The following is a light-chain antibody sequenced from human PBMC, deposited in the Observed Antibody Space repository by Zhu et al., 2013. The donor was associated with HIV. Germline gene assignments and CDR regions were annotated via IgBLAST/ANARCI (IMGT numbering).Light chain of an antibody. V-gene: IGLV2-14*01. CDR2: EVN. CDR1: SSDVGGYNY. CDR3: SSYTSSRTLI. Sequence: QSALTQPASVSGSPGQSITISCTGTSSDVGGYNYVSWYQQTPGKAPKVMIYEVNNRPSGVSNRFSGSKSGKTASLTISGLQAEDEADYYCSSYTSSRTLIFGGGTKLTVL. J-gene: IGLJ2*01.